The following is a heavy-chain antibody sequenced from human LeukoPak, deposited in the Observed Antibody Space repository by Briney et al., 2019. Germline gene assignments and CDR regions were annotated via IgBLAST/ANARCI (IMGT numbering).Heavy chain of an antibody. D-gene: IGHD1-26*01. CDR3: ARVSGSYYPGWFDP. J-gene: IGHJ5*02. V-gene: IGHV4-4*02. CDR1: GGSISSSNW. CDR2: IYHSGST. Sequence: PSGTLSLTCAVSGGSISSSNWWSWVRQPPGKGLEWIGEIYHSGSTNYNPSLKSRVTISVDTSKNQFSLKLSSVTAADTAVYYCARVSGSYYPGWFDPWGQGTLVTVSS.